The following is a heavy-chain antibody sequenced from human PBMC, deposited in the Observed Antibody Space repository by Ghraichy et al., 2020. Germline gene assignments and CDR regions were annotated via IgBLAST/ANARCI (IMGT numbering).Heavy chain of an antibody. CDR1: GASIRTYF. Sequence: SETLSLTCTVSGASIRTYFWSWIRQHPGKGLEWIGDIFYSGSTNYNPSLKSRVTISVDASNNKFSLNLSSVTAADTAVYYCARMGGYKAPWWYWGQGPLVAVCS. J-gene: IGHJ4*02. V-gene: IGHV4-59*01. CDR3: ARMGGYKAPWWY. CDR2: IFYSGST. D-gene: IGHD3-10*01.